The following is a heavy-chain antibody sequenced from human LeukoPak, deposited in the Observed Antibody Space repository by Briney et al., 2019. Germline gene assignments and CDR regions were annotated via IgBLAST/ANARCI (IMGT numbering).Heavy chain of an antibody. CDR2: IYTSGST. J-gene: IGHJ4*02. CDR3: ARDLGSSFFDY. D-gene: IGHD3-16*01. Sequence: SQTLSLTCAVSGGSISSGGYSWSWIRQPAGKGLEWIGRIYTSGSTNYNPSLKSRVTMSVDTSKNQFSLKLSSVTAADTAVYYCARDLGSSFFDYWGQGTLVTVSS. V-gene: IGHV4-61*02. CDR1: GGSISSGGYS.